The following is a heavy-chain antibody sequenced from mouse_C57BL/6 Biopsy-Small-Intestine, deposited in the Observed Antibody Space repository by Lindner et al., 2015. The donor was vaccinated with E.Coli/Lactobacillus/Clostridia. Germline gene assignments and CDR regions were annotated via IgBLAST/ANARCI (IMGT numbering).Heavy chain of an antibody. CDR3: ARRSASLWFGELSESLDL. V-gene: IGHV1-72*04. CDR2: INPNSGGT. D-gene: IGHD2-2*01. J-gene: IGHJ4*01. Sequence: SVKVSCKPSGYTFTGYYMHWVRQAPGQGLEWMGWINPNSGGTKYAQKFQGRVTMTRDTSISTAYMEMSRLRPDDTAVYYCARRSASLWFGELSESLDLWGQGTLVTVSS. CDR1: GYTFTGYY.